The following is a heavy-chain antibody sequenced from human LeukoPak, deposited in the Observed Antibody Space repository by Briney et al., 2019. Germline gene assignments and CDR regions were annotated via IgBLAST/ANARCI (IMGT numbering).Heavy chain of an antibody. CDR2: IYHSGST. CDR1: GYSISSGYY. V-gene: IGHV4-38-2*01. Sequence: SETLSLTCAVSGYSISSGYYWGWIRQPPGKGLEWIGSIYHSGSTYYNPSLKSRVTISVDTSKNQFSLKLSSVTAADTAVYYCARQTGTTPSFDYWGQGTLVTVSP. J-gene: IGHJ4*02. D-gene: IGHD1-1*01. CDR3: ARQTGTTPSFDY.